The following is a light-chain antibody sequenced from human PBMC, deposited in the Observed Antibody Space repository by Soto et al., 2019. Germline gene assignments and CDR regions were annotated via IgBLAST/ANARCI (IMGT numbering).Light chain of an antibody. J-gene: IGKJ1*01. CDR3: QQYLNRWT. Sequence: DIQMTQSPSTLSASVGDRVTITCRASQSISTWLAWYQQKPGKAPKLLIYKASSLEGGVPSRFSGSGSGTEFTLTISSLQPDDFATYYCQQYLNRWTFGQGNKVEIK. CDR1: QSISTW. CDR2: KAS. V-gene: IGKV1-5*03.